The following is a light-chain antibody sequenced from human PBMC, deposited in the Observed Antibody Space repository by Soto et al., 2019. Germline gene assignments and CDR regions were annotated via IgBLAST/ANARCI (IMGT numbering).Light chain of an antibody. CDR1: QSISTW. CDR3: QQYYDLPIT. CDR2: KAS. J-gene: IGKJ5*01. V-gene: IGKV1-5*03. Sequence: DIQMTQSPSTLSASVGDRVTITCRASQSISTWLAWYQQEPGKAPKLLIHKASSLQSGVPSRFSGSGSGTDFTLTISSLHPDDFATYYCQQYYDLPITFGQGTRLEIK.